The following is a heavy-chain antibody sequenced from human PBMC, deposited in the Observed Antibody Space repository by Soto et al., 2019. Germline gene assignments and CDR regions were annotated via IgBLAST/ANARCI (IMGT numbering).Heavy chain of an antibody. CDR1: SASIISEQR. CDR3: ARSFGWYAIDQ. Sequence: QMQLQESGPGLVKPSETLSLTCSVSSASIISEQRWSCVRQHPGKGLEWSGGIHHSGSTNNNPSLRSRVNMSGDKSKNQFSLNLNSVTAADTAVYYCARSFGWYAIDQWGQGTLVIGSS. J-gene: IGHJ4*02. D-gene: IGHD6-19*01. V-gene: IGHV4-4*02. CDR2: IHHSGST.